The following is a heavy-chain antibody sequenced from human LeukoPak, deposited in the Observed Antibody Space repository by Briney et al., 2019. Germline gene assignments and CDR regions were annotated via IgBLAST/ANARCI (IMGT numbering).Heavy chain of an antibody. CDR1: GGSFSGYY. Sequence: PSETLSLTCAVYGGSFSGYYWSWIRQPPGKGLEWIGEINHHGSTNYNPSLKSRVTVSADTSKNQFSLKLSSVTAADTAVYYCARGRLVSSQPFDYWGQGTLVTVSS. D-gene: IGHD6-6*01. CDR2: INHHGST. J-gene: IGHJ4*02. CDR3: ARGRLVSSQPFDY. V-gene: IGHV4-34*01.